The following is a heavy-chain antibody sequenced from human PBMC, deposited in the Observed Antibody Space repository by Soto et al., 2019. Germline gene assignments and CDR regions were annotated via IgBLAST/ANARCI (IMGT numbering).Heavy chain of an antibody. Sequence: QVQLVQSGAEVKKPGSSVKVSCMASGGTFSSYAISWVRQAPGQGLEWMGGIMPVFGTTNNAQKLQGRVTITADESTSTAYMELSSLRSEDTAVYYCARGTLTDDAFDIWGQGTMVTVSS. CDR1: GGTFSSYA. J-gene: IGHJ3*02. CDR3: ARGTLTDDAFDI. V-gene: IGHV1-69*01. D-gene: IGHD3-16*01. CDR2: IMPVFGTT.